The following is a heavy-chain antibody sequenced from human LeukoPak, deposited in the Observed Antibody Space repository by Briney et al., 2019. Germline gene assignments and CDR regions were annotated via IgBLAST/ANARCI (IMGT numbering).Heavy chain of an antibody. J-gene: IGHJ6*02. CDR3: ARAQDIVLVPAGYGMDV. CDR1: GFTFSSYA. CDR2: ISGSGGST. D-gene: IGHD2-2*01. V-gene: IGHV3-23*01. Sequence: GGSLRLSCAASGFTFSSYAMSWVRQAPGKGLEWVSAISGSGGSTYYADSVKGRFTISRDNSKNTLYLQMNSLRAEDTAVYYCARAQDIVLVPAGYGMDVWGQGTTVTVSS.